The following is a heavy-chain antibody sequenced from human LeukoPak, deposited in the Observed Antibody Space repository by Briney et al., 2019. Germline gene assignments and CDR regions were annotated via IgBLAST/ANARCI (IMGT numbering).Heavy chain of an antibody. Sequence: ASVKVSCKASGYTFTGYYIHWVRQAPGQGLDWMAWINPNNGVTNYAPKFQGRVTVTRDTSVNTAYMELSSLTSDDTAFYYCTKTTTAYIGSLDYWGRGTLVTVSS. CDR3: TKTTTAYIGSLDY. D-gene: IGHD1-14*01. V-gene: IGHV1-2*02. CDR2: INPNNGVT. J-gene: IGHJ4*02. CDR1: GYTFTGYY.